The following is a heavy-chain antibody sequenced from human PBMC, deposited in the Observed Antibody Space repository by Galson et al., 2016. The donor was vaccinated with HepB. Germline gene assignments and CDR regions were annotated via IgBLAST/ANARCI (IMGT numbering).Heavy chain of an antibody. D-gene: IGHD1-1*01. V-gene: IGHV1-69*10. Sequence: SVKVSCKASGGILSSYGFSWVRQAPGQGLEWLGGIIPIFAIANYAQKFQDRVMITADKSTSTVYMELSSLRSEDTAVYYCAIKRDLSTTGTTRRGGYYYYCMDVWGQGTTVTVSS. CDR2: IIPIFAIA. CDR1: GGILSSYG. J-gene: IGHJ6*02. CDR3: AIKRDLSTTGTTRRGGYYYYCMDV.